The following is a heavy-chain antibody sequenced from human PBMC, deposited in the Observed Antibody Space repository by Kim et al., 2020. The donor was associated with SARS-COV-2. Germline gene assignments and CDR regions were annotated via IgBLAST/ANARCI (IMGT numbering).Heavy chain of an antibody. D-gene: IGHD2-8*02. J-gene: IGHJ5*02. CDR2: MNPNSGNT. V-gene: IGHV1-8*01. CDR3: ARGLDMEKLLVVYVTIQNWFDP. Sequence: ASVKVSCKASGYTFTSYDINWVRQATGQGLEWMGWMNPNSGNTGYAQKFQGRVTMTRNTSISTAYMELSSLRSEDTAVYYCARGLDMEKLLVVYVTIQNWFDPWGQGTLVTVSS. CDR1: GYTFTSYD.